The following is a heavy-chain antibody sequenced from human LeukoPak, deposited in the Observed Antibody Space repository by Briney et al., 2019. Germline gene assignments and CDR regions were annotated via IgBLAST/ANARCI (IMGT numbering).Heavy chain of an antibody. V-gene: IGHV4-34*01. D-gene: IGHD2/OR15-2a*01. CDR2: IDHSGST. CDR3: ARDRRRASMGYYYYGMDV. CDR1: GGSFSGYY. J-gene: IGHJ6*02. Sequence: PSETLSLTCAVYGGSFSGYYWSWLRQPPGKGLEWVGEIDHSGSTNYNPSLKSRVTISVDKSKNQFSLKLSSVTAADTAVYYCARDRRRASMGYYYYGMDVWGQGTTVTVSS.